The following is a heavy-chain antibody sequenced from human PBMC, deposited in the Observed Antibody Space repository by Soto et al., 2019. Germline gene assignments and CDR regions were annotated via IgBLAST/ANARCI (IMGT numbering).Heavy chain of an antibody. J-gene: IGHJ6*02. V-gene: IGHV1-69*01. CDR3: ARETPYAAAAYYYYGLDV. D-gene: IGHD6-13*01. CDR1: GGTFSSYF. CDR2: IIPVFGTA. Sequence: QVQLVQSGAEVKKAGSSVKVSCKVSGGTFSSYFINWVRQAPGQGLEWVGGIIPVFGTASYAEKFQGRVTITADESTSKAYLALSSLRPDDTAVYYCARETPYAAAAYYYYGLDVWGQGTTVTVPS.